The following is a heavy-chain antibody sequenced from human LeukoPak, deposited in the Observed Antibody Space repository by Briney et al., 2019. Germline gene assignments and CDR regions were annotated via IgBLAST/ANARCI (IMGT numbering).Heavy chain of an antibody. CDR1: GGSISSYY. V-gene: IGHV4-59*01. CDR3: ARVGYYYDSSGYYYYYYYMDV. D-gene: IGHD3-22*01. J-gene: IGHJ6*03. CDR2: IYYSGST. Sequence: SETLSLTCTVSGGSISSYYWSWIRQPPGKGLEWIGYIYYSGSTNYNPSLKSRVTISVGTSKNQFSLKLSSVTAADTAVYYCARVGYYYDSSGYYYYYYYMDVWGKGTTVTVSS.